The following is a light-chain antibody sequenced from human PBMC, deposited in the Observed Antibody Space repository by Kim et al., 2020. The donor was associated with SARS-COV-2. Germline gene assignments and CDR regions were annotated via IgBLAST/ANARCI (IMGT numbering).Light chain of an antibody. CDR1: SSDVGSYNL. CDR3: CSYVV. CDR2: EVS. J-gene: IGLJ2*01. Sequence: VSGSPGQSITISCAGTSSDVGSYNLVSWYQQHPGKAPKLMIYEVSKRPSGVSNRFSGSKSGNTASLTISGLQAEDEADYYCCSYVVFGGGTQLTVL. V-gene: IGLV2-23*02.